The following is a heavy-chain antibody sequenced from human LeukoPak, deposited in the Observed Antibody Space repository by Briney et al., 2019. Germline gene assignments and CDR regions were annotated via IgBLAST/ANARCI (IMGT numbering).Heavy chain of an antibody. CDR2: INHSGST. CDR1: GGSFSGYY. CDR3: ARGFFGSGPRAY. D-gene: IGHD6-19*01. V-gene: IGHV4-34*01. Sequence: SSETLSLTCAVYGGSFSGYYWSWIRQPPGKGLEWVGEINHSGSTNYNPSLKSRVTISVDTSKNQFSLKLSSVTAADTAVYYCARGFFGSGPRAYWGLGTLVTVSS. J-gene: IGHJ4*02.